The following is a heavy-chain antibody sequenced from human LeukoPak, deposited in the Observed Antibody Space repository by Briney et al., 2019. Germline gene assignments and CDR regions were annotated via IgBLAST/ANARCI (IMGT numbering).Heavy chain of an antibody. Sequence: ASVKVSCTASGGTFSSYAISCVRQAPGQGLEWMGIINPSGGSTSYAQKFQGRVTMTRDTSTSTVYMELSSLRSEDTAVYYCAIGIAAAGPFDYWGQGTLVTVSS. CDR2: INPSGGST. CDR3: AIGIAAAGPFDY. D-gene: IGHD6-13*01. CDR1: GGTFSSYA. V-gene: IGHV1-46*01. J-gene: IGHJ4*02.